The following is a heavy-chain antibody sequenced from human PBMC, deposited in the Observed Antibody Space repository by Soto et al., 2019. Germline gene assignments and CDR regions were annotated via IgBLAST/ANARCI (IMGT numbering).Heavy chain of an antibody. CDR2: VNPNNGDT. V-gene: IGHV1-8*01. CDR3: AKVSRKGSAIDFDY. D-gene: IGHD3-10*01. J-gene: IGHJ4*02. Sequence: QVQLVQSGAELKKPGASVKVSCKASGYTFSNYDMNWVRQATGQGPEWIGWVNPNNGDTGYAQKFQGRVTLTTDISTTTAYMELTSLRSEGTAIYYCAKVSRKGSAIDFDYWGQGTLITGSS. CDR1: GYTFSNYD.